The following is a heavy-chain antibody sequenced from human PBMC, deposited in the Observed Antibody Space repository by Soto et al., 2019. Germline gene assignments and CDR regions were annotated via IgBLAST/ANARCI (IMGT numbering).Heavy chain of an antibody. D-gene: IGHD3-3*01. CDR2: INAGNGNT. J-gene: IGHJ3*01. Sequence: ASVKVSCKASGFTFTKYAMHWVRQAPGQSLEWMGWINAGNGNTKYSQRFQGRVTITRDTSTSTAYMELSSLRSDDTAVYYCARDLDFWSGYYVCGQGTMVNVSS. CDR3: ARDLDFWSGYYV. V-gene: IGHV1-3*01. CDR1: GFTFTKYA.